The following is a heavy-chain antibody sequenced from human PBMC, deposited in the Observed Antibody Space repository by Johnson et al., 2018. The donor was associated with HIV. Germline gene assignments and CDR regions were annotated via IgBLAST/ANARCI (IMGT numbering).Heavy chain of an antibody. J-gene: IGHJ3*02. CDR2: ISSNGGST. Sequence: VQLVESGGGLVKPGGSLRLSCAASGFTFSDYYMTWIRQAPGKGLEWVSAISSNGGSTYYANSVKGRFTISRDNSKNTLYLQMGSLRAEDMAVYYCARGGASGAFDIWGQGTMVTVSS. CDR3: ARGGASGAFDI. CDR1: GFTFSDYY. D-gene: IGHD1-26*01. V-gene: IGHV3-64*01.